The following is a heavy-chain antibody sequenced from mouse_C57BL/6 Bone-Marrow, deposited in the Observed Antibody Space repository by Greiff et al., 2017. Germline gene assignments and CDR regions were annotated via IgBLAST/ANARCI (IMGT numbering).Heavy chain of an antibody. CDR3: ARQGFYYGSPYAMDY. CDR2: ISNLAYSI. D-gene: IGHD1-1*01. V-gene: IGHV5-15*01. CDR1: GFTFSDYG. Sequence: EVQGVESGGGLVQPGGSLKLSCAASGFTFSDYGMAWVRQAPRKGPEWVAFISNLAYSIYYADTVTGRFTISRENAKNTLYLEMSSLRSEDTAMYYCARQGFYYGSPYAMDYWGQGTSVTVSS. J-gene: IGHJ4*01.